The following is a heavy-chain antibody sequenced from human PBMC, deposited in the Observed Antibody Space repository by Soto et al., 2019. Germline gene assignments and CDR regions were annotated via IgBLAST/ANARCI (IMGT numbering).Heavy chain of an antibody. CDR3: AREGWLLWFGASFGSYYYGMDV. CDR1: GYTFTSYG. Sequence: GASVKVSCKASGYTFTSYGISWVRQAPGQGLEWMGWISAYNGNTNYAQKLQGRVTMSTDTSTSTAYMELRSLRSDDTAVYYCAREGWLLWFGASFGSYYYGMDVWGQGTTVTVSS. D-gene: IGHD3-10*01. V-gene: IGHV1-18*04. J-gene: IGHJ6*02. CDR2: ISAYNGNT.